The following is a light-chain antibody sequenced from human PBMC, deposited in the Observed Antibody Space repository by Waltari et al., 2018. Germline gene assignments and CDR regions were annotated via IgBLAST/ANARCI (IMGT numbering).Light chain of an antibody. Sequence: IVLTQSPGTLSLSPGERATLSCRASKSVRGSLAWYQQKAGQAPRLLIYGASSRATGIPDRFSGSGSGTDFSLTISRLEPEDFAVYYCQHYVRLPATFGQGTKVEI. CDR3: QHYVRLPAT. V-gene: IGKV3-20*01. CDR1: KSVRGS. J-gene: IGKJ1*01. CDR2: GAS.